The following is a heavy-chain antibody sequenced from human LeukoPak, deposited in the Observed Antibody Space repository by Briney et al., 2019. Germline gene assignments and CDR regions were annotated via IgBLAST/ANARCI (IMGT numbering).Heavy chain of an antibody. Sequence: PGGSLRLSCAASGFTFSSYWMSWVRQAPGKGLEWVANIKQDGSEKYYADSVKGRFTISRDNSKNTLYLQMNSLRAEDTAVYYCAKGPPSHDYYYYGMDVWGQGTTVTVSS. CDR2: IKQDGSEK. D-gene: IGHD2-2*01. J-gene: IGHJ6*02. CDR1: GFTFSSYW. V-gene: IGHV3-7*01. CDR3: AKGPPSHDYYYYGMDV.